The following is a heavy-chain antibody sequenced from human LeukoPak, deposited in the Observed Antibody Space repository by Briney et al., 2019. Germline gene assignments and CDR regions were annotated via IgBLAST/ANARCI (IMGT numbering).Heavy chain of an antibody. CDR2: ISSSSSYI. J-gene: IGHJ3*02. CDR3: ARNKHYGSGSHHDAFDI. Sequence: PGGSLRLSCAASGFTFSSYSMNWVRQAPGKGLEWVSSISSSSSYIYYADSVRGRFTISRDNAKNSLYLQMNSLRAEDTALYHCARNKHYGSGSHHDAFDIWGQGTMVTVSS. D-gene: IGHD3-10*01. CDR1: GFTFSSYS. V-gene: IGHV3-21*04.